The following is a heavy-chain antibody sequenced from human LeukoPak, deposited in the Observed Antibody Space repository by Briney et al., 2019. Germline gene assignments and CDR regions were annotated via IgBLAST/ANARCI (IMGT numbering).Heavy chain of an antibody. CDR1: GGSISTSYY. CDR3: ARRSNGVSRFDD. V-gene: IGHV4-39*01. Sequence: SETLSLTCTVSGGSISTSYYWGWIRQPPGKGLEWIGSIYYSGTTYYNPSLKSRVTISVDTSKNQFSLKLSSVTAADTAVYYCARRSNGVSRFDDWGQGTLVTVSS. D-gene: IGHD2-8*01. CDR2: IYYSGTT. J-gene: IGHJ4*02.